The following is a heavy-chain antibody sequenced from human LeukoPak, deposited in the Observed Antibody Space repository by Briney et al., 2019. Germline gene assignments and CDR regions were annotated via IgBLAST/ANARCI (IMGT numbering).Heavy chain of an antibody. CDR1: GGTFSSYA. Sequence: ASVKVSCKASGGTFSSYAISWVRQAPGQGLEWMGGIIPILGIANYAQKFQGRVTITADESTSTAYMELSSLRSEDTAVYYCARGVGWVKSYYYGMDVWGQGTTVTASS. V-gene: IGHV1-69*01. CDR2: IIPILGIA. D-gene: IGHD3-16*01. J-gene: IGHJ6*02. CDR3: ARGVGWVKSYYYGMDV.